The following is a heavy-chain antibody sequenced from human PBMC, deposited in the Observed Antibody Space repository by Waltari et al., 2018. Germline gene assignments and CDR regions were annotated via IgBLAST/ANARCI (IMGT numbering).Heavy chain of an antibody. CDR1: GYTFTSYD. D-gene: IGHD3-10*01. J-gene: IGHJ6*02. CDR2: MNPNSGNT. CDR3: ARAGMVRGVISYYYYGMDV. V-gene: IGHV1-8*02. Sequence: QVQLVQSGAEVKKPGASVKGSCKASGYTFTSYDINWVRQATGHGLEWMGWMNPNSGNTGYAQKFQGRVTMTRNTSISTAYMELSSLRSEDTAVYYCARAGMVRGVISYYYYGMDVWGQGTTVTVSS.